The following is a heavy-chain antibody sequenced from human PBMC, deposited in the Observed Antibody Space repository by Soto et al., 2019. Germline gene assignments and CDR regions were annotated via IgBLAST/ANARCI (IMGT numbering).Heavy chain of an antibody. D-gene: IGHD3-9*01. CDR2: INWNGRTR. J-gene: IGHJ5*02. V-gene: IGHV3-20*04. Sequence: PGGSLRLSCAASGFSFEDYGMSWVRQLPGKGLEWVAGINWNGRTRDYVDSVRGRFTISRDDAKSHVYLEMNDVRPEDTALYYCARAHPRGRYFDGLLSGRSWFDPWG. CDR1: GFSFEDYG. CDR3: ARAHPRGRYFDGLLSGRSWFDP.